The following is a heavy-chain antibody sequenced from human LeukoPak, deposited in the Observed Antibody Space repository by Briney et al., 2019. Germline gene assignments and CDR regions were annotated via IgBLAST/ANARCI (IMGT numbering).Heavy chain of an antibody. CDR2: ISYDGSNK. Sequence: GGSLRLSCAASGFTFSSYAMHWVRQAPGKGLEWVAVISYDGSNKYYADSVKGRFTISRDNSKNTLYLQMNSLRAEDTAVYYCARAQGSGYYLDYWGQGTLVTVSS. J-gene: IGHJ4*02. CDR1: GFTFSSYA. D-gene: IGHD3-22*01. CDR3: ARAQGSGYYLDY. V-gene: IGHV3-30*04.